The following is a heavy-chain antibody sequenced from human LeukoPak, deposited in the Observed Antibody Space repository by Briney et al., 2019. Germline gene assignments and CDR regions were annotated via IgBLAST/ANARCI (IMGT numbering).Heavy chain of an antibody. CDR1: GFTFTTYT. Sequence: KTGGSLRLSCAASGFTFTTYTMNWVRQAPGKGLEWVSSIRSTIGYIYYADSVKGRFTISRDNAKNSLYLQMNSLRAEDTAVYYCARGRSSSLDYWAREPWSPSPQ. D-gene: IGHD6-6*01. J-gene: IGHJ4*02. CDR3: ARGRSSSLDY. CDR2: IRSTIGYI. V-gene: IGHV3-21*01.